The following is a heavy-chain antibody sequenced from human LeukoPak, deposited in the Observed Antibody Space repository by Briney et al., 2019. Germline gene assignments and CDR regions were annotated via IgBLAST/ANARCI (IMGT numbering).Heavy chain of an antibody. V-gene: IGHV4-34*01. CDR3: ARDSPIYVTMVRGSLYYYYMDV. D-gene: IGHD3-10*01. CDR1: GGSFSGYY. CDR2: INHSGST. Sequence: SETLSLTCAVYGGSFSGYYWSWIRQPPGKGLEWIGEINHSGSTNYNPSLKSRVTISVDTSKNQFSLKLSSVTAADTAVYYCARDSPIYVTMVRGSLYYYYMDVWGRGTTVTVSS. J-gene: IGHJ6*03.